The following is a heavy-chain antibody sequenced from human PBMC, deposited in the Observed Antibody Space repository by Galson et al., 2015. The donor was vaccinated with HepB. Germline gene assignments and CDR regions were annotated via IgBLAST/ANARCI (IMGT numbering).Heavy chain of an antibody. V-gene: IGHV1-46*01. CDR3: AREVWLAARPCLDY. J-gene: IGHJ4*02. Sequence: SVKVSCKASGYTFGSYYMHWVRQAPGQGPEWMGTINPSGGSPSYAQKFQGRVTMTRDTSTSTFYMELSSLRSGDTALYYCAREVWLAARPCLDYWGQGTLVTVSS. CDR1: GYTFGSYY. D-gene: IGHD6-6*01. CDR2: INPSGGSP.